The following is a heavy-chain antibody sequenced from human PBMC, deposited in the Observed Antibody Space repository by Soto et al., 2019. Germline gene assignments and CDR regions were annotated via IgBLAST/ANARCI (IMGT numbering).Heavy chain of an antibody. J-gene: IGHJ3*01. CDR2: ISSTSSNV. CDR3: ARGIASTSLVTFDV. V-gene: IGHV3-21*02. CDR1: GFSFSTSI. D-gene: IGHD1-1*01. Sequence: EVLLVESGGGLVKPGGSLRLSCVASGFSFSTSIMHWVRQAPGKGLEWIATISSTSSNVYYAGSVKGRFSITRYNPKNSLFLQMNSLRAVDMAVYYCARGIASTSLVTFDVWGQGTMVTVS.